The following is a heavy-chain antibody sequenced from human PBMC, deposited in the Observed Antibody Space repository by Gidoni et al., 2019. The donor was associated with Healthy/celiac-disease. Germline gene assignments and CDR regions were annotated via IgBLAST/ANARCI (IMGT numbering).Heavy chain of an antibody. J-gene: IGHJ4*02. CDR2: ISYDGSNK. Sequence: QVQLVESGGGVVQPGRSLRLSCAASGFTFGSYGRHWVRQAPGQGLEWVAVISYDGSNKYYADSVKGRFTISRDNSKNTLYLQMNSLRAEDTAVYYCAKGPSGYLGYWGQGTLVTVSS. V-gene: IGHV3-30*18. CDR3: AKGPSGYLGY. D-gene: IGHD6-13*01. CDR1: GFTFGSYG.